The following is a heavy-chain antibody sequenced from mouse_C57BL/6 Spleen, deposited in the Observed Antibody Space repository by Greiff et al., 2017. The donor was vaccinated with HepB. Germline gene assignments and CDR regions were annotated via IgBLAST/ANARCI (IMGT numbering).Heavy chain of an antibody. J-gene: IGHJ3*01. Sequence: QVQLKESGPELVKPGASVKISCKASGYAFSSSWMNWVKQRPGKGLEWIGRIYPGDGDTNYNGKFKGKATLTADKSSSTAYMQLSSLTSEDSAVYFCSYYYGSSPFAYWGQGTLVTVSA. CDR1: GYAFSSSW. CDR3: SYYYGSSPFAY. V-gene: IGHV1-82*01. D-gene: IGHD1-1*01. CDR2: IYPGDGDT.